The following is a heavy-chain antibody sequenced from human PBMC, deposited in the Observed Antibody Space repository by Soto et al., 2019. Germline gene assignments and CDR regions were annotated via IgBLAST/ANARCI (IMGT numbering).Heavy chain of an antibody. CDR3: AKRLWFGELSEYYFDY. CDR1: GFTFSSYA. CDR2: ISGSGGST. J-gene: IGHJ4*02. D-gene: IGHD3-10*01. V-gene: IGHV3-23*01. Sequence: PGGSLRLSCAASGFTFSSYAMSWVRQAPGKGLEWVSAISGSGGSTYYADSVKGRFTISRDNSKNTLYLQMNSLRAEDTAVYYCAKRLWFGELSEYYFDYWGKGTLVPVAS.